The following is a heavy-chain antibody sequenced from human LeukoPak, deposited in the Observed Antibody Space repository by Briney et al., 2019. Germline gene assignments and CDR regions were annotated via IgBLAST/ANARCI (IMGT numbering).Heavy chain of an antibody. D-gene: IGHD6-19*01. Sequence: SLNLSCAGSGILFKNYAMHWVRQPPGKGLEWVSGISWNSGTIDYADSVRGRFTISRDNAKNSLYLQMDSLRVEDTAFYYCAKDNRRHYTSGPNPDSLHWGQGALVTVSS. CDR3: AKDNRRHYTSGPNPDSLH. CDR1: GILFKNYA. J-gene: IGHJ4*02. V-gene: IGHV3-9*01. CDR2: ISWNSGTI.